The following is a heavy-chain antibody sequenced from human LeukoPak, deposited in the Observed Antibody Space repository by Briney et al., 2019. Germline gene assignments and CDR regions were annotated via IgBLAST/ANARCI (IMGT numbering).Heavy chain of an antibody. V-gene: IGHV4-34*01. D-gene: IGHD3-3*01. CDR1: GGSFSGYY. Sequence: SETLSLTCAVYGGSFSGYYWSWIRQPPGKGLEWIGEINHSGSTNYNPSLKSRVTISVDTSKNQFSLKLSSVTAADTAVYYCARVGDFWSGYRDWGQGTLVTVSS. CDR2: INHSGST. CDR3: ARVGDFWSGYRD. J-gene: IGHJ4*02.